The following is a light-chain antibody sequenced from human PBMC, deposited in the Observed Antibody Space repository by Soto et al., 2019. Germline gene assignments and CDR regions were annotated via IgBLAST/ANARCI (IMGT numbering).Light chain of an antibody. Sequence: DIVLTQTPLFSPVTLGQPASISCRSSQSLVHRSGNTYLSWLQQRPGQPPRLLIYKISNRFFGVPDRFSGSGAGTDFTLRISRVEPEDLGIYYWMQVTQFPYTFGQGSKLEI. CDR2: KIS. CDR3: MQVTQFPYT. J-gene: IGKJ2*01. CDR1: QSLVHRSGNTY. V-gene: IGKV2-24*01.